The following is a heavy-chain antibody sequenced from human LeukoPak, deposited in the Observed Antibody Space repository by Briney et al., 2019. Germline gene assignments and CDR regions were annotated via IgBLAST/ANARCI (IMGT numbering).Heavy chain of an antibody. CDR2: IKQDESEK. J-gene: IGHJ4*02. V-gene: IGHV3-7*01. D-gene: IGHD3-3*01. CDR3: ARDPTIFGVVIVPDY. CDR1: GSTFSSYW. Sequence: GGSLRLSCAASGSTFSSYWMSWVRQAPGKGPEWVANIKQDESEKYYVDSVKGRFTISRDNAKNSLYLQMNSLRAEDTAVYYCARDPTIFGVVIVPDYWGQGTLVTVSS.